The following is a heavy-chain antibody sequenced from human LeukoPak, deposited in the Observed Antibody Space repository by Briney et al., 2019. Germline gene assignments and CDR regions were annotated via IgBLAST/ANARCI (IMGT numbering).Heavy chain of an antibody. CDR3: ARARIAAAGPHGAFDI. D-gene: IGHD6-13*01. V-gene: IGHV4-34*01. CDR1: GGSFSGYY. Sequence: SETLSLTCAVYGGSFSGYYWSSIRQPPGKGLEWIGEINHSGSTNYNPSLKSRVTISVDTSKNQFSLKLSSVTAADTAVYYCARARIAAAGPHGAFDIWGQGTMVTVSS. CDR2: INHSGST. J-gene: IGHJ3*02.